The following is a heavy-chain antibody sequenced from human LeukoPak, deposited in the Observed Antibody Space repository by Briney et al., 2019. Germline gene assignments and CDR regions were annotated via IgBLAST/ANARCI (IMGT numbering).Heavy chain of an antibody. CDR2: ISYDGSNK. CDR1: GFTVGSHF. CDR3: ARVGSGYDSLYYYGMDV. J-gene: IGHJ6*02. Sequence: QAGGSLRLSCAASGFTVGSHFMNWVRQAPGKGLEWVAVISYDGSNKYYADSVKGRFTISRDNSKNTLYLQMNSLRAEDTAVYYCARVGSGYDSLYYYGMDVWGQGTTVTVSS. D-gene: IGHD5-12*01. V-gene: IGHV3-30-3*01.